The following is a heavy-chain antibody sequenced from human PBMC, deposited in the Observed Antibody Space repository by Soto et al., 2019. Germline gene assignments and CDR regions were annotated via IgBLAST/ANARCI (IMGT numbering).Heavy chain of an antibody. J-gene: IGHJ4*02. Sequence: SETLSLTCTVSGGSISSYYWSWIRQPPGKGLEWIGYIYYSGSTNYNPSLKSRVTISVDTSKNQFSLKLSSVTAADTAVYYCARLIVATGTYYYDYPDYWGQGTLVTVSS. CDR1: GGSISSYY. V-gene: IGHV4-59*08. CDR2: IYYSGST. D-gene: IGHD5-12*01. CDR3: ARLIVATGTYYYDYPDY.